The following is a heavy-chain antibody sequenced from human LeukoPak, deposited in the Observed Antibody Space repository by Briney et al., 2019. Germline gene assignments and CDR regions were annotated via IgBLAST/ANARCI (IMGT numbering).Heavy chain of an antibody. D-gene: IGHD6-13*01. V-gene: IGHV3-23*01. CDR3: TKVRSGSSWALRVFDY. CDR1: GFTFSSEA. Sequence: GGSLRLSCAVSGFTFSSEAMGWVRQLPGGGLEWVSTVSPAGGTTYYAESMKGRFTISRDNSKSTLYLQMNSLRVEDTAVYYCTKVRSGSSWALRVFDYWGQGALVTVSS. J-gene: IGHJ4*02. CDR2: VSPAGGTT.